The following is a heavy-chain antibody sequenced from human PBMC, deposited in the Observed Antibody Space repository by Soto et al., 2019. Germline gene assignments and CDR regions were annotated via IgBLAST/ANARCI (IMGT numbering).Heavy chain of an antibody. CDR1: GYTFTSYA. CDR3: ARDQGGWPGY. J-gene: IGHJ4*02. V-gene: IGHV1-3*01. D-gene: IGHD6-19*01. Sequence: GAAVKVSSKASGYTFTSYAIHWVRQAPGQKQEWMGWINARNGNTKYSQKFQDRVTITRDTSASTAYMELSSLRSEDTAVYYCARDQGGWPGYWCQRTLDTGSS. CDR2: INARNGNT.